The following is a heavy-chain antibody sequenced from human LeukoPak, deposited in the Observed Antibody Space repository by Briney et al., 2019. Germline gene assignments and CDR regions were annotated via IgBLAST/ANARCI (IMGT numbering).Heavy chain of an antibody. V-gene: IGHV1-69*05. Sequence: SVKVSCKASGGTFSSYAISWVRQAPGQGLEGMGRIIPIFGTANYAQKFQGRVTITTDESTSTAYMELSSLRSEDTAVYYCARGRREYYYDSSGYYYPHWGQGTLVTVSS. CDR1: GGTFSSYA. CDR3: ARGRREYYYDSSGYYYPH. CDR2: IIPIFGTA. J-gene: IGHJ4*02. D-gene: IGHD3-22*01.